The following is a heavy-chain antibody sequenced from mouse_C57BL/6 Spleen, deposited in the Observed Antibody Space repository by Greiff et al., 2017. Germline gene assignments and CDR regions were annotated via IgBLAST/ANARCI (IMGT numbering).Heavy chain of an antibody. D-gene: IGHD1-1*01. CDR2: IYPGSGNT. CDR1: GYSFTSYY. CDR3: ARNPLFITTVVAPYYAMDY. Sequence: QVQLQQSGPELVKPGASVKISCKASGYSFTSYYIHWVKQRPGQGLEWIGWIYPGSGNTKYNEKFKGKATLTADTSSSNAYMQLSSLTSEDSAVYYCARNPLFITTVVAPYYAMDYWGQGTSVTVSS. V-gene: IGHV1-66*01. J-gene: IGHJ4*01.